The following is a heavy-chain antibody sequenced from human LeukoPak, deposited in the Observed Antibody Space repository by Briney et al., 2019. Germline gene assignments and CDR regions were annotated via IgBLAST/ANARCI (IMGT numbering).Heavy chain of an antibody. Sequence: GGTLRLSCAASGFTFRIYAMSWVRQAPGKGLEWVSDISDSGGTTYYADSVKGRFTISRDNSKNTLYLEMNSLRAEDTAVYYCAKAAEFDYWGQGTLVAVSS. J-gene: IGHJ4*02. CDR1: GFTFRIYA. CDR2: ISDSGGTT. CDR3: AKAAEFDY. V-gene: IGHV3-23*01.